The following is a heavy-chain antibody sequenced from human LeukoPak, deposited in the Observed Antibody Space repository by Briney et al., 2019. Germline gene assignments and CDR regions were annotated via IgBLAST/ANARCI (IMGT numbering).Heavy chain of an antibody. J-gene: IGHJ5*02. V-gene: IGHV3-23*01. D-gene: IGHD3-16*01. CDR2: IGGRGGST. CDR1: GFRFSDFT. CDR3: GKEGGA. Sequence: GGSLRLSCAASGFRFSDFTMTWVRQAPGKGPEWVSAIGGRGGSTYYADSLGGRFTISRDNSKDMLYLQMNSLKVEDTATYYRGKEGGAWGQGTKVTVSS.